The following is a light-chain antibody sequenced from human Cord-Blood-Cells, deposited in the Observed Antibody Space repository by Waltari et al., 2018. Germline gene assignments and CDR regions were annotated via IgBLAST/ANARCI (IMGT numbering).Light chain of an antibody. CDR2: EVS. CDR1: SSDVGRFNR. Sequence: QSALTQPPSVSGSPGQSVTISCTGTSSDVGRFNRLSWYQQPPGTAPKLMIYEVSNRPSGVPDRFSGSKSGNTASLTISGLQAEDEADYYCSSYTSSSTYVFGTGTKVTVL. CDR3: SSYTSSSTYV. V-gene: IGLV2-18*02. J-gene: IGLJ1*01.